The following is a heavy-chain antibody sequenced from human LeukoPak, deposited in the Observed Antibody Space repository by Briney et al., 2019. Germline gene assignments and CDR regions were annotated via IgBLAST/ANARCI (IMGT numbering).Heavy chain of an antibody. CDR1: GFTFSSYG. D-gene: IGHD6-19*01. CDR3: ARDRLPRSGWYHGDY. V-gene: IGHV3-48*02. CDR2: INRGSSTI. J-gene: IGHJ4*02. Sequence: GGSLRLSCVVSGFTFSSYGMNWVRQAPGKALEWVSYINRGSSTIYYADSVKGRFTISRDNAKNSLYLQMNSLRDEDTAVYYCARDRLPRSGWYHGDYWGQGTLVTVSS.